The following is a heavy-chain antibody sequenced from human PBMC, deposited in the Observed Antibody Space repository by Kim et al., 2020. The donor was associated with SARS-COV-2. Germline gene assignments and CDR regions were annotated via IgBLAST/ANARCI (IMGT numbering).Heavy chain of an antibody. J-gene: IGHJ4*01. CDR3: AKGYTVAGKSHSFDY. V-gene: IGHV3-23*01. Sequence: GGSLRLSCAASGFTFSTYGMAWVRQAPGKGLEFVSIISNNGAGTFYADAVQDRFTISRDNSKNTLSLQMNSLRVDDTAVYFCAKGYTVAGKSHSFDYWG. CDR2: ISNNGAGT. CDR1: GFTFSTYG. D-gene: IGHD6-19*01.